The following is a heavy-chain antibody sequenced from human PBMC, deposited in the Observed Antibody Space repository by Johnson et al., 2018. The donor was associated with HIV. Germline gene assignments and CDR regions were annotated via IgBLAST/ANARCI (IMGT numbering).Heavy chain of an antibody. V-gene: IGHV3-7*04. CDR3: ARAVGAGGI. Sequence: VQLVESGGGVVQPGRSLRLSCAASGFTFSSYWMSWVRQAPGKGLEWVANIKQDGSEKYYVDSVKGRLSISRDNAKNSLDLQMNSLRAEDTAVYYCARAVGAGGIWGQGTMVTVSS. CDR2: IKQDGSEK. J-gene: IGHJ3*02. D-gene: IGHD1-26*01. CDR1: GFTFSSYW.